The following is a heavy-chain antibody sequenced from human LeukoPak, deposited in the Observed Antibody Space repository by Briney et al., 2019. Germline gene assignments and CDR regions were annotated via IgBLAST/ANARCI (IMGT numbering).Heavy chain of an antibody. D-gene: IGHD3-3*01. J-gene: IGHJ6*02. CDR1: GYTFTSYD. Sequence: GASVKVSCKASGYTFTSYDINWVRQATGQGLEWMGWMNPNSGNTGYAQKFQGRVTMTRNTSISTAYMELSSLRSEDTAVYYCARGPLYYDFWSGYYSSYYDMDVWGQGTTVTVSS. CDR3: ARGPLYYDFWSGYYSSYYDMDV. CDR2: MNPNSGNT. V-gene: IGHV1-8*01.